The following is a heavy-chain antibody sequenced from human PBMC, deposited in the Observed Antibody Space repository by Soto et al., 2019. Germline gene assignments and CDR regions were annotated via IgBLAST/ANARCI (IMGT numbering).Heavy chain of an antibody. D-gene: IGHD1-26*01. J-gene: IGHJ4*02. Sequence: QVQLQESGPGLVRPSETLSLTCTVSGGPTILNSGPWSGHPPGKGLEGMGFIYYSGPTTNYNPSLKSRVTLSVDTSKNQFSLKLSSVTAADTAVYYCARLGGSYAVPHFDYWGQGTLVTVSS. CDR3: ARLGGSYAVPHFDY. V-gene: IGHV4-59*08. CDR2: IYYSGPTT. CDR1: GGPTILNS.